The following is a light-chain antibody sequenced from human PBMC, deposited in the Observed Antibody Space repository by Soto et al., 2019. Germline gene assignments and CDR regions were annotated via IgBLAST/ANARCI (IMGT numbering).Light chain of an antibody. J-gene: IGLJ2*01. CDR3: QTWDTGIVV. CDR1: SGHSNYA. Sequence: QPVLTQSPSASASLGASVKLTCTLSSGHSNYAIAWHQQQPEKGPRYLMKINSDGSHTKGDGIPDRFSGSSSGAERYLTISSLQSEDEADYYCQTWDTGIVVFGGGTKLTVL. CDR2: INSDGSH. V-gene: IGLV4-69*01.